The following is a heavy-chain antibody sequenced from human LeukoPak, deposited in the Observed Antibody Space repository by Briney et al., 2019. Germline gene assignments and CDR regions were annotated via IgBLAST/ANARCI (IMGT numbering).Heavy chain of an antibody. V-gene: IGHV4-61*01. CDR2: IYYSGST. J-gene: IGHJ6*02. Sequence: PSETLSLTCTVSGVSVSSGSYYWSWIRQPPGKGLEWIGYIYYSGSTNYNPSLKSRVTISVDTSKNQFSLKLSSVTAADTAVYYCAREGYHYDFWSGYSYYGMDVWGQGTTVTVSS. D-gene: IGHD3-3*01. CDR3: AREGYHYDFWSGYSYYGMDV. CDR1: GVSVSSGSYY.